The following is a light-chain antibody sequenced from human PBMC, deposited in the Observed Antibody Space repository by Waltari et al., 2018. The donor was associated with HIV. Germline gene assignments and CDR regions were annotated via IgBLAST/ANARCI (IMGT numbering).Light chain of an antibody. CDR1: QTISKF. V-gene: IGKV1-39*01. J-gene: IGKJ1*01. CDR2: SAS. CDR3: QQTKSAPWT. Sequence: DIQMTQSPSSLSASVGDRVTVSCRANQTISKFLNWYQHKPGKAPNLLISSASNLHGGVPSRFGGSGSGTDFALTISSLQPEDFAVYYCQQTKSAPWTFGQGTKIDIK.